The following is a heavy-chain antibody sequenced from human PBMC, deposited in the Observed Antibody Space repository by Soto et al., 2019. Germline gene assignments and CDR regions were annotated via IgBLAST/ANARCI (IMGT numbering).Heavy chain of an antibody. D-gene: IGHD2-21*02. J-gene: IGHJ6*02. CDR3: VQSRCGGDCLEIYSSHAYNGLDV. CDR2: LYWDDDK. CDR1: GLSLRTTGVG. Sequence: QVTLKESGPTLVKPTQTLTLTCTVSGLSLRTTGVGVGWVRQPPGKALERLALLYWDDDKRYSPSLRSRLTIAKDISEKQVVLTMTNIDTVDTATYYCVQSRCGGDCLEIYSSHAYNGLDVWGQGTTVTLSS. V-gene: IGHV2-5*02.